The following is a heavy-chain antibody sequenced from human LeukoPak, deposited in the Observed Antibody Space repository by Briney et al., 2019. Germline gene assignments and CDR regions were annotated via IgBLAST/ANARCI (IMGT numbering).Heavy chain of an antibody. Sequence: SVKVSCKASGGTFTSYAISWVRQAPGQGLEWMGGIIPIFGTANYAQKFQGRVTITADDSTSTAYMELSSLRSEDTAVYYCAREQLITFGGVIVPGDYYYGMDVWGQGTTVTVSS. D-gene: IGHD3-16*02. V-gene: IGHV1-69*13. CDR3: AREQLITFGGVIVPGDYYYGMDV. CDR1: GGTFTSYA. J-gene: IGHJ6*02. CDR2: IIPIFGTA.